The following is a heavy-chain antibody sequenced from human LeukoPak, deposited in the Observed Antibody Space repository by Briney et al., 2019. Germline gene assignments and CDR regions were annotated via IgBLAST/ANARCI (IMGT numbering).Heavy chain of an antibody. J-gene: IGHJ3*02. CDR2: ISFHGTDS. Sequence: GTSLRLSCAASGLTFISYAIHSVRQAPGKGLEWVAVISFHGTDSFYADSVKGRFTISRDNSRNTLYLQMSSLRADDTAVYYCARQATRPNGRGAFDSWGQGTMVTVSS. D-gene: IGHD2-8*01. CDR3: ARQATRPNGRGAFDS. CDR1: GLTFISYA. V-gene: IGHV3-30*04.